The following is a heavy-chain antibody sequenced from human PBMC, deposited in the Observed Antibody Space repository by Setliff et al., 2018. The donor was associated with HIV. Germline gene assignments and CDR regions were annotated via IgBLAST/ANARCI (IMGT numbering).Heavy chain of an antibody. D-gene: IGHD3-22*01. CDR2: ITAVGTT. Sequence: GGSLRLSCAASGFTFSSYAMSWVRQAPGKGLEWVSIITAVGTTYYADSVKGRFTISRDNSKSTLYLQRNSLRAEDTAVYYCAKDRGSGYYSPSDYWGQGTLGTVSS. CDR1: GFTFSSYA. V-gene: IGHV3-23*01. J-gene: IGHJ4*02. CDR3: AKDRGSGYYSPSDY.